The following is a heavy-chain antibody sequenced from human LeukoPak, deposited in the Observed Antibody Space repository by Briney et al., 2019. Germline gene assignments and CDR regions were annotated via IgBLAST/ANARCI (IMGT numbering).Heavy chain of an antibody. CDR1: GFTFGVYY. CDR3: AREHWAAPDH. CDR2: ISPTGDII. J-gene: IGHJ4*02. V-gene: IGHV3-11*01. D-gene: IGHD3-16*01. Sequence: GGSRRLSCAASGFTFGVYYMTWIRQAPGRGLEPLSFISPTGDIIKYVDSVKGRFTIFRDNAKSSMYLEMNSLRAEDTAVYYCAREHWAAPDHWGQGTLVTVSP.